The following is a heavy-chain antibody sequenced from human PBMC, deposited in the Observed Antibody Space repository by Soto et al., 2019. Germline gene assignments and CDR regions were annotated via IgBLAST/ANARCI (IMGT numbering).Heavy chain of an antibody. V-gene: IGHV4-34*01. D-gene: IGHD6-13*01. CDR3: ERVHSSSKTPLRCYFDY. Sequence: SETLSLTCAVYGGSFSGYYWSWIRQPPGKGLEWIGGINHSGSTNYNPSLKSRVTISVDTSKNQFSLKLSSVTAADTAVYYCERVHSSSKTPLRCYFDYWGQGTLVTVSS. J-gene: IGHJ4*02. CDR1: GGSFSGYY. CDR2: INHSGST.